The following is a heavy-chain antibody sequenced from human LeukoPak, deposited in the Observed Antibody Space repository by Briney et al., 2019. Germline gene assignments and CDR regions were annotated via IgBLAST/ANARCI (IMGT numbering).Heavy chain of an antibody. CDR2: IRYDGSNK. J-gene: IGHJ3*02. CDR1: GFTFSSYA. Sequence: PGGSLRLSCAASGFTFSSYAMHWVRQAPGKGLEWVAFIRYDGSNKYYADSVKGRFTISRDNSKNTLYLQMNSVRAEDTAVYYCAKDRTFRYGSGSYTGAFDIWGQGTMVTVSS. CDR3: AKDRTFRYGSGSYTGAFDI. V-gene: IGHV3-30*02. D-gene: IGHD3-10*01.